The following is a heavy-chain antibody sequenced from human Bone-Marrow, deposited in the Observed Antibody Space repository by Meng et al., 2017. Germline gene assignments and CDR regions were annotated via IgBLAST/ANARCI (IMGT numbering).Heavy chain of an antibody. CDR3: ASWPPIAAAGLYFDY. Sequence: GESLKISCVASGITFRNLWMTWVRQAPGKGLEWVSSISSSSSYIYYADSVKGRFTISRDNAKNSLYLQMNSLRAEDTAVYYCASWPPIAAAGLYFDYWGQGTLVTVSS. CDR2: ISSSSSYI. V-gene: IGHV3-21*01. D-gene: IGHD6-13*01. J-gene: IGHJ4*02. CDR1: GITFRNLW.